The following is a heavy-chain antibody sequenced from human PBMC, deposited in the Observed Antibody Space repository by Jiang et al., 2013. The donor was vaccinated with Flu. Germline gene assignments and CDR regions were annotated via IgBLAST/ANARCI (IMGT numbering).Heavy chain of an antibody. Sequence: VQLVESGGGLVQPGESLRLSCAASGFTFSTHYMSWFRQAPGKGLERVANIKPDGSEKYYLDSVKGRFTISRDNAKKSLFLQMNSLRVDDTAVYYCAKAVTAAAFDIWGQGTMVTVSS. CDR1: GFTFSTHY. CDR3: AKAVTAAAFDI. D-gene: IGHD2-21*02. J-gene: IGHJ3*02. CDR2: IKPDGSEK. V-gene: IGHV3-7*03.